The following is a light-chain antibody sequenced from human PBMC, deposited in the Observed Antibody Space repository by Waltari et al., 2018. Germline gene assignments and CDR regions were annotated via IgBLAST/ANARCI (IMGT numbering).Light chain of an antibody. Sequence: SYELTQPPSVSVSPGQTARITCSGGNLGDKYASWYQQRPGHSPVLVIYQDIKRPSGIPERFSGSNSGNTATLTISGTQAMDEADYYCQAWDSSTVVFGGGTRLTVL. J-gene: IGLJ2*01. CDR3: QAWDSSTVV. V-gene: IGLV3-1*01. CDR2: QDI. CDR1: NLGDKY.